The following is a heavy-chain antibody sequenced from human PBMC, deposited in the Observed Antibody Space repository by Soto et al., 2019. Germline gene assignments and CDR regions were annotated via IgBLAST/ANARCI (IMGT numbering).Heavy chain of an antibody. D-gene: IGHD2-15*01. Sequence: EASVKVSCKASGGTFSSYAISWVRQAPGQGLEWRGGIIPIFGTANYAQKFQGRVTITADKSTSTAYMELSSLRSEDTAVYYCARSSIVVVVAATMFWFDPWGQGTLVTVSS. CDR3: ARSSIVVVVAATMFWFDP. CDR2: IIPIFGTA. J-gene: IGHJ5*02. CDR1: GGTFSSYA. V-gene: IGHV1-69*06.